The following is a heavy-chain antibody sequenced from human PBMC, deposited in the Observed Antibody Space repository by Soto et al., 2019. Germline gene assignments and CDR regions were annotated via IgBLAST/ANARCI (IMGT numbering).Heavy chain of an antibody. CDR3: AKNGCSYPACYPYYYYVDV. V-gene: IGHV3-23*01. CDR2: LTVTGESA. CDR1: GFRLSDSA. D-gene: IGHD2-15*01. Sequence: EVQLLESGGGLVQPGGSLRLSCAASGFRLSDSAVSWVRQAPGKGLEWVSSLTVTGESAFYSDSVKGRFTISRDISKSTLYLQMNSLRAEDTAVYYRAKNGCSYPACYPYYYYVDVWGRGTTVTVSS. J-gene: IGHJ6*03.